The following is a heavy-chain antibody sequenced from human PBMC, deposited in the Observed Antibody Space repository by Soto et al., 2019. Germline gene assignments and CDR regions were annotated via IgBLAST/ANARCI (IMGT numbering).Heavy chain of an antibody. CDR1: WGYIRGYC. J-gene: IGHJ5*02. CDR3: ARLGGSSWLNWFDP. V-gene: IGHV4-59*08. CDR2: IYYSGST. Sequence: LVPLSVTWTVLWGYIRGYCWSWIRQNPGKGLEWIGYIYYSGSTNSSPSLKSRVTISVDTSKNQFSLKLSSVTAADTAVYYCARLGGSSWLNWFDPWGQGTLVTVSS. D-gene: IGHD6-13*01.